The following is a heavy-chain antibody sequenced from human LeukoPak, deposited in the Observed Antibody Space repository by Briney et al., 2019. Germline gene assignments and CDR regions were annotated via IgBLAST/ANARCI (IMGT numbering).Heavy chain of an antibody. Sequence: SQTLSLTCAVSGGSISSGGYSWSRIRQPPGKGLEWIGYIYHSGSTYYNPSLKSRVTISVDRSKNQFSLKLSSVTAADTAVYYCARSLGYCSSTSCAPYYYYGMHVWGQGTTVTVSS. CDR1: GGSISSGGYS. CDR2: IYHSGST. CDR3: ARSLGYCSSTSCAPYYYYGMHV. V-gene: IGHV4-30-2*01. J-gene: IGHJ6*02. D-gene: IGHD2-2*01.